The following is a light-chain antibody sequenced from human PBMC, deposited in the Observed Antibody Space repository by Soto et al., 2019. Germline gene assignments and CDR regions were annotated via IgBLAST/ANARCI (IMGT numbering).Light chain of an antibody. CDR1: SGRITSKY. CDR2: EDN. V-gene: IGLV6-57*01. J-gene: IGLJ3*02. CDR3: QSYDTNNWV. Sequence: NFMLTQPHSVSESPGKTVTISCTRSSGRITSKYVHWYQQRPGSSPTTVIYEDNRRPSGVPDRFSGSVDSASNSASLTISGLQTDDEADYYCQSYDTNNWVFGGGTKLTVL.